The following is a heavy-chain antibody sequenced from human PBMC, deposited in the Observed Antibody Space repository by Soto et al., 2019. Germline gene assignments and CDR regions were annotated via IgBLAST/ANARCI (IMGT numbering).Heavy chain of an antibody. V-gene: IGHV4-31*03. J-gene: IGHJ6*02. D-gene: IGHD5-18*01. CDR2: IYYSGST. Sequence: SETLSLTCTVSGGSISSGGYYWSWIRQHPGKGLEWIGYIYYSGSTYYNPSLKSRVTISVDTSKNQFSLKLSSVTAADTAVYYCARVVVSYGYEDYYYYGMDVWGQGTTVTVSS. CDR3: ARVVVSYGYEDYYYYGMDV. CDR1: GGSISSGGYY.